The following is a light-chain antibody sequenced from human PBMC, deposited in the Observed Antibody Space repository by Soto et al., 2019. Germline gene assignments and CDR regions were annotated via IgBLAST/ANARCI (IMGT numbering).Light chain of an antibody. J-gene: IGLJ2*01. CDR3: AAWDDSLNVL. V-gene: IGLV1-44*01. CDR1: SSNIGSNT. Sequence: QSVLTQPPSASGTPGQRVTISCSGSSSNIGSNTVNWYQQLPGTAPKLLIYSNNQRPSVVPDRFSGSKSGTSASLTISGLQSEDEADYYCAAWDDSLNVLFGGGTQLTVL. CDR2: SNN.